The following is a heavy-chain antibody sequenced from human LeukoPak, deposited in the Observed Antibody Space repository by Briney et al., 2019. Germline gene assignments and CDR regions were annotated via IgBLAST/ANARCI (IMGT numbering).Heavy chain of an antibody. CDR1: GFTFDDYA. J-gene: IGHJ3*01. V-gene: IGHV3-43*02. D-gene: IGHD3-22*01. CDR2: ISGDDGNT. CDR3: AKGADSSGYDLSPFDV. Sequence: PGGPLRLSCAASGFTFDDYAMHWVRHAPGKGLEWVSLISGDDGNTYYADSVKGRFTISRDNSKNSLYLQVNSLRTEDTALYYCAKGADSSGYDLSPFDVWGQGTMVTVSS.